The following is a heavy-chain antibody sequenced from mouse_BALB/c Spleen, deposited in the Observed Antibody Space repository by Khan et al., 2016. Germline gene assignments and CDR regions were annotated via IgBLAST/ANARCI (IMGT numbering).Heavy chain of an antibody. Sequence: QVQLKQSGAELAKPGASVKMSCKASGYTFTTYWMHWVKQRPGQGLEWIGYINPDTGYTEYNQKFKDKATLTADKSSSTAYMQLSSLTSEDSAVYYCASSGDYGLFDYWGQGTTLTVSS. J-gene: IGHJ2*01. CDR3: ASSGDYGLFDY. V-gene: IGHV1-7*01. D-gene: IGHD1-1*02. CDR2: INPDTGYT. CDR1: GYTFTTYW.